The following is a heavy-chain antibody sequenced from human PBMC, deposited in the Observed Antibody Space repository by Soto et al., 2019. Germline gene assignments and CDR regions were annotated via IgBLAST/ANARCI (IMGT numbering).Heavy chain of an antibody. J-gene: IGHJ5*02. CDR1: GYTFTGYY. V-gene: IGHV1-2*02. CDR3: ARERVGTFGWFDL. CDR2: INPNRGNT. D-gene: IGHD3-16*01. Sequence: ASVKVPCKASGYTFTGYYVHWVRQAPGQGLEWMGWINPNRGNTNNAQKLQGRVTLPRNTSITTSYMDLTRLTSDDTAVYSCARERVGTFGWFDLWGLGTLVTVSS.